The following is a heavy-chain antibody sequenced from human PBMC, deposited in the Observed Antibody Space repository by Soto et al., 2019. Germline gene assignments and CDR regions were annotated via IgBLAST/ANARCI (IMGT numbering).Heavy chain of an antibody. CDR3: ARDRENYFAY. Sequence: EVQLVESGGGLVQPGGSLRLSCAASGFTVSSYWMHWCRQAPGKGLVWVSRINSDGSSTSYADSVKGRCTISRDNDKNTLYLQMTSLRAEDTAVYYCARDRENYFAYWGQGTLVTVSS. V-gene: IGHV3-74*01. CDR1: GFTVSSYW. J-gene: IGHJ4*02. CDR2: INSDGSST.